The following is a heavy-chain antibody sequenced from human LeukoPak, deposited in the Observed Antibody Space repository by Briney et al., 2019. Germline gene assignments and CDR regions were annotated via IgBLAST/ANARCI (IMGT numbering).Heavy chain of an antibody. V-gene: IGHV3-23*01. Sequence: PGGSLRLSCAASGFTFSSCAMSWVRQAPGKGLEWVSTISGSRGSTYYADSVKGRFTISRDNSQNTLYLQMNSLRAEDTAIYFCARAPGEYNFGSFDHWGQGALVTVSS. CDR3: ARAPGEYNFGSFDH. CDR2: ISGSRGST. CDR1: GFTFSSCA. D-gene: IGHD5-18*01. J-gene: IGHJ4*02.